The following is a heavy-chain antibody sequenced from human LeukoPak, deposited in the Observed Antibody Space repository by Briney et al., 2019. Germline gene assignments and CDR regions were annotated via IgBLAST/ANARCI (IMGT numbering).Heavy chain of an antibody. CDR1: GYTFTGYY. CDR2: INGNSGDT. CDR3: AREWDDSGGYSMGCDY. D-gene: IGHD3-22*01. J-gene: IGHJ4*02. Sequence: ASVKVSCKASGYTFTGYYMHWVRQAPGQGLEWMGWINGNSGDTNYAQKFQGRVTMTRDTSISTAYMELSRLRSDDTAVYYCAREWDDSGGYSMGCDYWGQGTLVTVSS. V-gene: IGHV1-2*02.